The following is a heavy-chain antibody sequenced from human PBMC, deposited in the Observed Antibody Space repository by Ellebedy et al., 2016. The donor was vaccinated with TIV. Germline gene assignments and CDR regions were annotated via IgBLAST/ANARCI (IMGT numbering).Heavy chain of an antibody. CDR3: ARGGYFDY. CDR1: GGSISSSSYY. V-gene: IGHV4-39*02. CDR2: IYYSGST. J-gene: IGHJ4*02. Sequence: SETLSLXXTVSGGSISSSSYYWGWIRQPPGKGLEWIGSIYYSGSTYYNPSLKSRVTISVDTSKNQFSLKLRSVTAADTAVYYCARGGYFDYWGQGTLVTVSS.